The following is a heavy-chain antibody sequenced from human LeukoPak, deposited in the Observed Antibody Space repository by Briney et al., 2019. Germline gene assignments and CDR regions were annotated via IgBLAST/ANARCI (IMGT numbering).Heavy chain of an antibody. CDR1: GFAFRDYY. J-gene: IGHJ4*02. CDR3: ARDLAMAGRDLDY. CDR2: ISNSGAII. V-gene: IGHV3-11*01. Sequence: PGGSLRLSCAASGFAFRDYYMDWVRQAPGKGLEWAAYISNSGAIIYYAESVKGRFTISRDNAKNSLYLQMNSLRAEDTALYYCARDLAMAGRDLDYWGQGTLVTVSS. D-gene: IGHD6-19*01.